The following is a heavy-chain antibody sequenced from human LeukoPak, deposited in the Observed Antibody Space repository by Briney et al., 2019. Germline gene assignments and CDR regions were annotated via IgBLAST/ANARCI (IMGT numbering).Heavy chain of an antibody. D-gene: IGHD2-2*02. Sequence: GGSLRLSCAASGFTFDDYGMSWVRQAPGKGLEWVSGISWNGGSTGYADSVKGRFTISRDNAKNSLYLQMNSLRAEDTALYYCARDRGPAAIPVFDYWGQGTLVTVSS. CDR3: ARDRGPAAIPVFDY. CDR1: GFTFDDYG. J-gene: IGHJ4*02. CDR2: ISWNGGST. V-gene: IGHV3-20*04.